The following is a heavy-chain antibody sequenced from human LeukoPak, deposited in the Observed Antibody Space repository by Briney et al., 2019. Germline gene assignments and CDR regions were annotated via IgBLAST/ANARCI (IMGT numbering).Heavy chain of an antibody. Sequence: AGGSLRLSCAGSGFKFDDYGMNWVRQVPGNGLEWISVINWNGGSTHSADSVTGRFTISRDNARNSMFLHMTSLRAEATALYSCARDGTTIGDDYFPTWGQGILVTVSS. V-gene: IGHV3-20*04. CDR2: INWNGGST. D-gene: IGHD2/OR15-2a*01. CDR1: GFKFDDYG. J-gene: IGHJ5*02. CDR3: ARDGTTIGDDYFPT.